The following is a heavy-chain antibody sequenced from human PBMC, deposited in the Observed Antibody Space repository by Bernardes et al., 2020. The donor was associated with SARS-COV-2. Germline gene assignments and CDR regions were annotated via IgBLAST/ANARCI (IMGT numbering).Heavy chain of an antibody. CDR1: GFTFSYYS. J-gene: IGHJ6*02. CDR2: ISSSSSTI. CDR3: ARDEGYCGGGSCYSVTYGMDV. V-gene: IGHV3-48*04. Sequence: GRSLRLSCVVSGFTFSYYSMNWVRQAPGKGLEWVSYISSSSSTIYYADSVKGRFTISRDNAKNSLYLQMNSLRAEDTAVYYCARDEGYCGGGSCYSVTYGMDVWGQGTTVTVSS. D-gene: IGHD2-15*01.